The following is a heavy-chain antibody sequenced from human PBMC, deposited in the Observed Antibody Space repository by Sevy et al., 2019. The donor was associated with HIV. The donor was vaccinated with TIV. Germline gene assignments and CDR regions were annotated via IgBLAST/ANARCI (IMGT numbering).Heavy chain of an antibody. Sequence: GTLRLSCAASGFTFSSYAMSWVRQAPGKGLEWVSAISGSGGSTYYADSVKGRFTISRDNSKNTLYLQMNSLRAEDTAVYYCAKDLKLSYYDILTGSFWYWGQGTLVTVSS. J-gene: IGHJ4*02. CDR1: GFTFSSYA. CDR2: ISGSGGST. CDR3: AKDLKLSYYDILTGSFWY. V-gene: IGHV3-23*01. D-gene: IGHD3-9*01.